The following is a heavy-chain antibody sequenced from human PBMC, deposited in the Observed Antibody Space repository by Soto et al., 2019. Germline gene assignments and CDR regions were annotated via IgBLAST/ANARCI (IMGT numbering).Heavy chain of an antibody. D-gene: IGHD3-3*01. CDR2: IVVGSGNT. CDR3: AATITIGGMDV. CDR1: GFTFTSSA. Sequence: QMQLVQSGPEVKKPGTSVKVSCKASGFTFTSSAVQWVRQARGQRLEWIGWIVVGSGNTNYAQKFQERVTITRDMSTSTAYMELNSLRSEDTAVYYCAATITIGGMDVWGQGTTVTVSS. V-gene: IGHV1-58*01. J-gene: IGHJ6*02.